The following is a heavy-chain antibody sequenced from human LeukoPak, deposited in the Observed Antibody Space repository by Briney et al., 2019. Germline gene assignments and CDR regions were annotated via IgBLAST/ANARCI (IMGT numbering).Heavy chain of an antibody. D-gene: IGHD6-13*01. CDR2: ISSSDRTI. CDR3: ARRDSSSWYGVDY. V-gene: IGHV3-11*01. CDR1: GFTFSDYY. J-gene: IGHJ4*02. Sequence: GGSLRLSCAASGFTFSDYYMSWIRQAPGKGLEWVSYISSSDRTIYYADSVKGRFTISRDNAKNSLFLQMNSLRAEDTAVYYCARRDSSSWYGVDYWGQGTLVTVSS.